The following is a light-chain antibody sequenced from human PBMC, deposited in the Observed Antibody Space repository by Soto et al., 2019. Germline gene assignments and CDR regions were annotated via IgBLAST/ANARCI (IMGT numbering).Light chain of an antibody. CDR1: QTISSW. CDR3: QHYNSYSEA. Sequence: DIQMTQSPSALSGSVGDRVTITCRASQTISSWLAWYQQKPGKAPKLLIYKASTLKSGGTSRFSGSGSGTEFTLTISSLQPDDFATYYCQHYNSYSEAFGQGTKVDI. J-gene: IGKJ1*01. CDR2: KAS. V-gene: IGKV1-5*03.